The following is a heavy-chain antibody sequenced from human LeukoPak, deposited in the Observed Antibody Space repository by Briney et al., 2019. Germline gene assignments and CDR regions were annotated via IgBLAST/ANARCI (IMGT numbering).Heavy chain of an antibody. J-gene: IGHJ5*02. V-gene: IGHV3-23*01. CDR1: GFTFSTYT. CDR2: ISDSGAYT. Sequence: AGGSLRLSCAAAGFTFSTYTMSWVRQAPGKGLQWVSAISDSGAYTYYADSVKGRFTISRDNSKNTLYLQMKSLRADDTAVYYCAKKTCSGGACYSALWFDPWGQGNLVTVSS. CDR3: AKKTCSGGACYSALWFDP. D-gene: IGHD2-21*01.